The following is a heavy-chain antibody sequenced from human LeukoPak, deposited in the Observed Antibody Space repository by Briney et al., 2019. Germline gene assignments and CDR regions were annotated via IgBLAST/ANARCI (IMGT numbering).Heavy chain of an antibody. D-gene: IGHD6-13*01. V-gene: IGHV4-38-2*02. CDR1: GYSISSGYY. CDR2: IYHSGST. Sequence: SETLSLTCTVSGYSISSGYYWGWIRQPPGKGLEWIGSIYHSGSTNYDPSLKSRVTISVDTSKNQFSLKLNSVTAADTAVYYCARGWDYYYYMDVWGRGTTVTVSS. CDR3: ARGWDYYYYMDV. J-gene: IGHJ6*03.